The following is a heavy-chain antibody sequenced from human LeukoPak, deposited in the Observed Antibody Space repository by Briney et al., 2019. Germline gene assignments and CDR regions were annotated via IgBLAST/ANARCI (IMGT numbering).Heavy chain of an antibody. D-gene: IGHD3-3*01. J-gene: IGHJ4*02. CDR2: ISSGSSSI. CDR3: ARLANFWSGANDY. Sequence: GGSLRLSCAASGFNVNSKYLSWVRQTPGKGLEWVSYISSGSSSIYYADSVKGRFTISRDNAKNSLYLQMNSLRDEDTAAYYCARLANFWSGANDYWGQGTLVTVSS. CDR1: GFNVNSKY. V-gene: IGHV3-48*02.